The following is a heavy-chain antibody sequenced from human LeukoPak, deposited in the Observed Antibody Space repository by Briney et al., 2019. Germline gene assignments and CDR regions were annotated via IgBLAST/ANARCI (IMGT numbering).Heavy chain of an antibody. D-gene: IGHD1-26*01. CDR3: AREKVGATNS. Sequence: GGSLRLSCVASEFTFSRYAMSWVRQAPGKGPEWVSVIYSGGSTYYADSVKGRFTISRDNSKNTLYLQMNSLRAEDTAVYYCAREKVGATNSWGRGTLVTVSS. V-gene: IGHV3-66*01. CDR2: IYSGGST. CDR1: EFTFSRYA. J-gene: IGHJ4*02.